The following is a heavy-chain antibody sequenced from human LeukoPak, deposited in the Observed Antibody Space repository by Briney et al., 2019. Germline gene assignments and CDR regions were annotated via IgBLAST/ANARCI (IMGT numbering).Heavy chain of an antibody. CDR2: IYFGDSP. CDR3: ARAGGSHSGPFDY. V-gene: IGHV3-53*01. Sequence: GGSLRLSCAASGLTVSINYMIWVRQAPGKGREWVSVIYFGDSPYSAGSVKGRFTVSKDDSKNTLYLQMNSLRAEDTAVYYWARAGGSHSGPFDYWGQGTLVTVSS. CDR1: GLTVSINY. J-gene: IGHJ4*02. D-gene: IGHD1-26*01.